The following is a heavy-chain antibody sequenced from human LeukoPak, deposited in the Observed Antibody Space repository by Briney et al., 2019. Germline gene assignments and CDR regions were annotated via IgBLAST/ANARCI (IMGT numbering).Heavy chain of an antibody. Sequence: AGASLRLSCAASGFTFSNYAMSWVRQAPGKGLEWVSAITGSGGNTYYADSVKGRVTISRDNSKNTVFLQMNSLRAEDTAVYYCAKWGDYDVLTGYYVSDYWGQGTLVTVSS. V-gene: IGHV3-23*01. CDR3: AKWGDYDVLTGYYVSDY. J-gene: IGHJ4*02. CDR1: GFTFSNYA. D-gene: IGHD3-9*01. CDR2: ITGSGGNT.